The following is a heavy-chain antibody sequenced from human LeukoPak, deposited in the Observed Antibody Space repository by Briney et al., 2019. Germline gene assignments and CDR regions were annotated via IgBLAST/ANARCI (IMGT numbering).Heavy chain of an antibody. Sequence: SETLSLTCLVSGGSMSSYFWSWIRQPAGKGREWVGSIYYTGTTYYNPSLKGRVTISLHTSKNQLFLTLTSLTAADTAVYYCVRGHDSAYYYYYMDVWGNGTTVTVSS. D-gene: IGHD1-1*01. V-gene: IGHV4-4*07. J-gene: IGHJ6*03. CDR2: IYYTGTT. CDR1: GGSMSSYF. CDR3: VRGHDSAYYYYYMDV.